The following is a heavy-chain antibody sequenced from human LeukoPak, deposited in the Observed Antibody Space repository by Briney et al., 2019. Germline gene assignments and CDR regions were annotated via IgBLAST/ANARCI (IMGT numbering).Heavy chain of an antibody. Sequence: TGGSLRLSCAASGFTFSSYSMNWVRQAPGKGLEWVSSISSSSSYIYYADSVKGGFTISRDNTKNSLYLQMNGLAAEDTAVYYCGRVGVRYSNAATLDYWGEESLVTVSS. CDR2: ISSSSSYI. CDR3: GRVGVRYSNAATLDY. J-gene: IGHJ4*02. D-gene: IGHD3-10*01. CDR1: GFTFSSYS. V-gene: IGHV3-21*01.